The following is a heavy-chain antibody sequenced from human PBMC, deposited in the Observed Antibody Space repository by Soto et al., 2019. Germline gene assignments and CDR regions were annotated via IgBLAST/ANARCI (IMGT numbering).Heavy chain of an antibody. CDR2: IYYSGST. D-gene: IGHD6-6*01. J-gene: IGHJ5*02. V-gene: IGHV4-59*01. Sequence: SETLSLTCTVSGGSISSYYWSWIRQPPGKGLEWIGYIYYSGSTNYNPSLKSRVTISVDTSKNQFSLKLSSVTAADTAVYYCAREHSSASGLWFGPWGQGTLVTVSS. CDR1: GGSISSYY. CDR3: AREHSSASGLWFGP.